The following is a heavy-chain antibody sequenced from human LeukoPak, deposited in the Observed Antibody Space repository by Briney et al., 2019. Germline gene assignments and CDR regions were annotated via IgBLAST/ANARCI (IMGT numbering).Heavy chain of an antibody. CDR1: GGTFSSYA. CDR3: ARDLKYDYGDSDDAFDI. Sequence: SVKVSCKASGGTFSSYAISWVRQAPGQGLEWMGGIIPIFGTANYAQKFQGRVTITADESTSTAYMELSSLRSEDTAVYYCARDLKYDYGDSDDAFDIWGQGTMVTVSS. D-gene: IGHD4-17*01. CDR2: IIPIFGTA. V-gene: IGHV1-69*13. J-gene: IGHJ3*02.